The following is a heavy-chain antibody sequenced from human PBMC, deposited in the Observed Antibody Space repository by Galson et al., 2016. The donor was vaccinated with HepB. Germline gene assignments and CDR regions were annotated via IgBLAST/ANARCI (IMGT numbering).Heavy chain of an antibody. CDR2: IRSKAYGGTT. Sequence: SLRLSCAASGFIFGDYAMSWFRQAPGKGLEWVSFIRSKAYGGTTKYAASVKGRFTISRDASKSIAYLQMNSLKTEDTAVYYCTRERAFHCSSSSCSPYYGMDVWGQGTTVTVSS. CDR3: TRERAFHCSSSSCSPYYGMDV. J-gene: IGHJ6*02. CDR1: GFIFGDYA. D-gene: IGHD2-15*01. V-gene: IGHV3-49*03.